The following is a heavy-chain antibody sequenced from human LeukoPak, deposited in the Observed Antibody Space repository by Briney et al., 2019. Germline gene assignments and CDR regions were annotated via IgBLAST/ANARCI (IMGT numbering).Heavy chain of an antibody. J-gene: IGHJ4*02. V-gene: IGHV1-46*01. CDR2: INPSGGST. CDR3: AREAVAGPAAQPPDY. CDR1: GYTFTSYY. D-gene: IGHD6-19*01. Sequence: GASVKVSCKASGYTFTSYYMHWVRQAPGQGLEWMGIINPSGGSTSYAQKFQGRVTMTRDTSTSTVYMELSSLRSEDTAVYYCAREAVAGPAAQPPDYWGQGTLVTVSS.